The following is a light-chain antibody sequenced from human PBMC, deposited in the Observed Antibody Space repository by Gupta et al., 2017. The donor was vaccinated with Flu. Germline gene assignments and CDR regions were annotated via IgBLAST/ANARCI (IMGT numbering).Light chain of an antibody. CDR1: SSDIGASKY. J-gene: IGLJ2*01. Sequence: QSALPQPPSALGSRGQSVTISCSGPSSDIGASKYVSWYQQYPGKPPNLILSEVSKRPSGVPDRFSGSKSGNTTSLTVSGLQPEDEADYYCSSYAGNFRILFGGGTKVTVL. CDR3: SSYAGNFRIL. V-gene: IGLV2-8*01. CDR2: EVS.